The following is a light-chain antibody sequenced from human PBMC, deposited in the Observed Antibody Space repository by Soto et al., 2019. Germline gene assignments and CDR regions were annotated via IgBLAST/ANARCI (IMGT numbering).Light chain of an antibody. J-gene: IGLJ1*01. CDR3: SSYTNINTRAGV. CDR1: SSDIGGYKY. Sequence: QSALTQPASVSGSLGQSITISCTGTSSDIGGYKYVSWYQQHPGKAPKLIIYEVSNRPSGVSNRFSGSKSGNTASLTISGLQAEDEAEYYCSSYTNINTRAGVFGTGTKLTVL. CDR2: EVS. V-gene: IGLV2-14*01.